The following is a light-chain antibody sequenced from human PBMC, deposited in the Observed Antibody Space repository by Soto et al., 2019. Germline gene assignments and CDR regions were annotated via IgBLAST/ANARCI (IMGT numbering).Light chain of an antibody. CDR3: QQLNSYVFA. J-gene: IGKJ3*01. Sequence: DIQLTQSPSFLSASVGDRVTITCRASQDFSRYLALYQQKPGKAPNLLIYAASTLRSGVPSRFSGSGSETEFTLTISSLQPEDFATYYCQQLNSYVFAFGPGTKVDIK. CDR1: QDFSRY. V-gene: IGKV1-9*01. CDR2: AAS.